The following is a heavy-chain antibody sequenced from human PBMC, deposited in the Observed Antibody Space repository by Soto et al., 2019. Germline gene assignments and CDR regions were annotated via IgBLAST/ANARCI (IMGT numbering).Heavy chain of an antibody. CDR3: ARGVPYSYGYVSWFDP. CDR1: GGSVSSGSYY. D-gene: IGHD5-18*01. CDR2: IYYSGST. Sequence: QVQLQESGPGLVKPSETLSLTCTVSGGSVSSGSYYWSWIRQPPGKGLEWIGYIYYSGSTNYNPSLNSPVTISVDTSKNQFSLKLSSVTAADTAVYYCARGVPYSYGYVSWFDPWGQGTLVTVSS. J-gene: IGHJ5*02. V-gene: IGHV4-61*01.